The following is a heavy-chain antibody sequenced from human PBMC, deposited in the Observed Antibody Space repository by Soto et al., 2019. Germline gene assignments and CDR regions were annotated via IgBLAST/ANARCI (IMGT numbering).Heavy chain of an antibody. J-gene: IGHJ6*02. V-gene: IGHV6-1*01. CDR3: ARVDWGYCSGGSCYRGYGMAV. CDR2: TYYRSKWYN. Sequence: SQTLSLTCAISGDRVSSNSAAWNWIRQSPSRGLEWLGRTYYRSKWYNDYAVSVKSRITINPDTSKNQFSLQLNSVTPEDTAVYYCARVDWGYCSGGSCYRGYGMAVWGPGTTVTVSS. CDR1: GDRVSSNSAA. D-gene: IGHD2-15*01.